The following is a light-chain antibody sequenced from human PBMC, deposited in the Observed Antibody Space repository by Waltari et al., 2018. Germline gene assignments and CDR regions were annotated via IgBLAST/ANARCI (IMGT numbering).Light chain of an antibody. CDR3: QQSSHIPYT. V-gene: IGKV1-39*01. CDR2: EVS. J-gene: IGKJ2*01. CDR1: QNIITR. Sequence: DVQMTQSPSSLSASIADRVTITCRESQNIITRLIWYPQKPGSAPKVLIYEVSNLQSGVPSRFSGTGSGTDFTLTISSPQPEDSATYYCQQSSHIPYTFGQGTKLEIK.